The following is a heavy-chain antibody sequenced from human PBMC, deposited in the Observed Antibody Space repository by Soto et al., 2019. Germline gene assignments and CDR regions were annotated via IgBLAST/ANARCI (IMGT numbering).Heavy chain of an antibody. J-gene: IGHJ4*02. D-gene: IGHD1-20*01. Sequence: SQTLSLTCAISGDSVSSNSVAWNWIRQSPSRDLEWLGRAYYRSKWYNDYAVSVKSRITINPDTSKNQFSMKLSPVTAADSAVYYCARRYGRNFDYWGQGTLVTVSS. CDR3: ARRYGRNFDY. CDR1: GDSVSSNSVA. CDR2: AYYRSKWYN. V-gene: IGHV6-1*01.